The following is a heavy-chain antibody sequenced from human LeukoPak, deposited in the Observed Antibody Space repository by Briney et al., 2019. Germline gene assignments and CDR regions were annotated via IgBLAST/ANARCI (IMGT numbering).Heavy chain of an antibody. V-gene: IGHV1-18*01. CDR1: GYTFTSYG. D-gene: IGHD3-9*01. CDR2: ISAYNGNT. J-gene: IGHJ5*02. CDR3: ARGGETNGVYDILTASWFDP. Sequence: GASVKVSCKASGYTFTSYGISWVRQAPGQGLEWMGWISAYNGNTNYAQKLQGRVTMTRNTSISTAYMELSSLRSEDTAVYYCARGGETNGVYDILTASWFDPWGQGTLVTVSS.